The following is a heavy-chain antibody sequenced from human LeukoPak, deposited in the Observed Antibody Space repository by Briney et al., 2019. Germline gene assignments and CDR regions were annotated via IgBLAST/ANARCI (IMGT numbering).Heavy chain of an antibody. J-gene: IGHJ4*02. CDR3: ARPYCSSTDCPTFDD. Sequence: PGGSLRLSCVVSGFTFSTYNMNWVRQAPGKGLEWVSYISSSSDTIFYADSVRGRFTISRDNAKKSLYLQMSSLRAEDTAVYYCARPYCSSTDCPTFDDWGQGTLVTVSS. D-gene: IGHD2-2*01. V-gene: IGHV3-48*01. CDR2: ISSSSDTI. CDR1: GFTFSTYN.